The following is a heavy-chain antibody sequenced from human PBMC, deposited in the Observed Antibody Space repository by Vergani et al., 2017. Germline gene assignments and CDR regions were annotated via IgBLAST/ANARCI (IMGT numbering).Heavy chain of an antibody. CDR2: IWYDGSNK. CDR1: GFTFSSYG. D-gene: IGHD5-12*01. V-gene: IGHV3-33*01. Sequence: VQLLESGGGLVQPGGSLRLSCAASGFTFSSYGMHWVRQAPGKGLEWVAVIWYDGSNKYYADSVKGRFTISRDNSKNSLYLQMNSLRAEDTAVYYCARVEATSTGWFDPWGQGTLVTVSS. CDR3: ARVEATSTGWFDP. J-gene: IGHJ5*02.